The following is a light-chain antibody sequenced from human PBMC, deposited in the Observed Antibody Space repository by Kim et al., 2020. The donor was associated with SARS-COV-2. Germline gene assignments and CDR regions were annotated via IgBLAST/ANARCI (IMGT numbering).Light chain of an antibody. Sequence: DIVMTQSPDSLAVSLGERATINCKSSQSVLYSSNNKNYLAWYQQKPGQLPKLLIYWASTRESGVPDRFSGSGSGTDFTLTIRSLQAEDVAVYYCQQYYSTPLTFGGGTKVDIK. J-gene: IGKJ4*01. CDR1: QSVLYSSNNKNY. V-gene: IGKV4-1*01. CDR3: QQYYSTPLT. CDR2: WAS.